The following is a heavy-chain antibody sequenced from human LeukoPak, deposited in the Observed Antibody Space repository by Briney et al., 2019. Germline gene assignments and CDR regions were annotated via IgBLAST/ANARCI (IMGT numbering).Heavy chain of an antibody. CDR3: ARSGISGSYYAY. V-gene: IGHV3-48*03. J-gene: IGHJ4*02. D-gene: IGHD1-26*01. CDR2: ISGSGSTI. Sequence: GGSLRLSCAASGFTFSNYEINWVRQAPGRGLEWISYISGSGSTIYYADSVKGRFTITRGNAKKSLYLQMNSLRAEDTAVYYCARSGISGSYYAYWGQGTLVTVSS. CDR1: GFTFSNYE.